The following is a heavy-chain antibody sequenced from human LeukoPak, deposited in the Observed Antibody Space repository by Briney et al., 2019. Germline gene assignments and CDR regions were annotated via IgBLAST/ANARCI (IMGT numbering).Heavy chain of an antibody. V-gene: IGHV3-74*01. Sequence: GGSLRLSCAASGFTFSSYWMHWVRQPPGKGLVWVSRIKSDVSSTSYADSVKGRFTISRDNSKNTLYLQMNSLRAEDTAVYYCAKVPARLVGATSYFDYWGQGTLVTVSS. J-gene: IGHJ4*02. D-gene: IGHD1-26*01. CDR2: IKSDVSST. CDR1: GFTFSSYW. CDR3: AKVPARLVGATSYFDY.